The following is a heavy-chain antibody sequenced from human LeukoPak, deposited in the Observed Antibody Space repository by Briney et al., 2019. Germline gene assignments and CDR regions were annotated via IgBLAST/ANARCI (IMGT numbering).Heavy chain of an antibody. CDR1: GFTFSSYA. V-gene: IGHV3-23*01. Sequence: GGSLRLSCAASGFTFSSYAMSWVRQTPGKGLEWVSTISDSGGSTYHADSVKGRFTISRDNPKNTLYLQMNSLRAEDTAIYYCAKGYCSGGICYSTPDYWGQGTLVTVSS. CDR3: AKGYCSGGICYSTPDY. D-gene: IGHD2-15*01. CDR2: ISDSGGST. J-gene: IGHJ4*02.